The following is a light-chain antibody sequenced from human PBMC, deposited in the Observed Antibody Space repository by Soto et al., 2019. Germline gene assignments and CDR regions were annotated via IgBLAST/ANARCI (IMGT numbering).Light chain of an antibody. Sequence: MTQSPSTLSASVGDRLTITCRASQSISSDLAWYHQKPGQAPRLLIYGASTRATGIPARFSGGGAGTDFTLTISRLEPEDSALYYCQQYDRPPITFGQGTRLEIK. J-gene: IGKJ5*01. CDR2: GAS. CDR1: QSISSD. V-gene: IGKV3-15*01. CDR3: QQYDRPPIT.